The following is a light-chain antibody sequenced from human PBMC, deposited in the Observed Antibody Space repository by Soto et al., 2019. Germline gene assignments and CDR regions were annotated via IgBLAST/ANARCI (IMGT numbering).Light chain of an antibody. CDR1: ISDVGSYNL. CDR2: EVS. CDR3: CSYAGSSTYV. Sequence: QSALTQPASVSGSPGQSITISCTGTISDVGSYNLVSWYQQHPGKAPKVMIYEVSKRPSGVPNRFSGSKSGNTASLTISGLQAEDEADYYCCSYAGSSTYVFGTGTKSPS. J-gene: IGLJ1*01. V-gene: IGLV2-23*02.